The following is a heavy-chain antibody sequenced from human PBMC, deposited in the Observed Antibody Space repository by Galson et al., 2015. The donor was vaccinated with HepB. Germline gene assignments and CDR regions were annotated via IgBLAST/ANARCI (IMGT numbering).Heavy chain of an antibody. V-gene: IGHV3-21*01. CDR1: GFTFSSYS. CDR3: ARDEVSYSSGSGYYYYMDV. Sequence: SLRLSCAASGFTFSSYSMNWVRQAPGKGLEWVSSISSSSSYIYYADSVKGRFTISRDNAKNSLYLQMNSLRAEDTAVYYCARDEVSYSSGSGYYYYMDVWGKGTTVTVSS. D-gene: IGHD6-19*01. CDR2: ISSSSSYI. J-gene: IGHJ6*03.